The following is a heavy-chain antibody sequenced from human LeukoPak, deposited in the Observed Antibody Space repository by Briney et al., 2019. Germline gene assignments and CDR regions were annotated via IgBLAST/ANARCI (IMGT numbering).Heavy chain of an antibody. J-gene: IGHJ4*02. CDR3: ARDSVEWLLYFDY. D-gene: IGHD3-3*01. CDR2: IIPIFGTA. CDR1: GGTFSSYA. V-gene: IGHV1-69*13. Sequence: SVKVSCKASGGTFSSYAISWVRQALGQGLEWMGGIIPIFGTANYAQKFQGRVTITADESTSTAYMELSSLRSEDTAVYYCARDSVEWLLYFDYWGQGTLVTVSS.